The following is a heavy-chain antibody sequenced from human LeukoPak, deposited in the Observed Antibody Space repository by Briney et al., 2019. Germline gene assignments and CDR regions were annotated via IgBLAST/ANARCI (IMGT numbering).Heavy chain of an antibody. CDR3: ARNILTGSTFDY. CDR1: GGSISRSNW. J-gene: IGHJ4*02. V-gene: IGHV4-4*02. Sequence: SETLSLTCAVSGGSISRSNWWSWVRQPPGKGLEWIGEIYHSGSTNYNPSLKSRVTISVDKSKNQFSLKLSSVTAADTAVYYCARNILTGSTFDYWGQGTLVTVSS. D-gene: IGHD3-9*01. CDR2: IYHSGST.